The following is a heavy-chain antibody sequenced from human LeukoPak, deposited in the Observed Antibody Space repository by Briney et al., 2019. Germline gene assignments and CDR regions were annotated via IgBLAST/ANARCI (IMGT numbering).Heavy chain of an antibody. CDR3: ARRGMDGSGSYYTVDY. D-gene: IGHD3-10*01. J-gene: IGHJ4*02. CDR1: GYTFTGYY. CDR2: INPNSGGT. Sequence: ASVKVSCKASGYTFTGYYMHRVRQAPGQGREWMGWINPNSGGTNYAQKFQGRVTMTRDTSISTAYMELSRLRSDDTAVYYCARRGMDGSGSYYTVDYWGQGTLVTVSS. V-gene: IGHV1-2*02.